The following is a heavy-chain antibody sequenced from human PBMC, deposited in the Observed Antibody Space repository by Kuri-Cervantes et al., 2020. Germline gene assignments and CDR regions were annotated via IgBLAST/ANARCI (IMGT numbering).Heavy chain of an antibody. J-gene: IGHJ2*01. CDR1: GGSISSSSYY. CDR3: ARHGPDVIVGATIHWCFDL. V-gene: IGHV4-39*01. D-gene: IGHD1-26*01. CDR2: IYYSGSS. Sequence: SETLSLTCTVSGGSISSSSYYWGWIRQPPGKGLEWIGSIYYSGSSNYNTSLKSRVTISVDTSKNQFSLKLSSVTAADTAVYYCARHGPDVIVGATIHWCFDLWGRGTLVTVSS.